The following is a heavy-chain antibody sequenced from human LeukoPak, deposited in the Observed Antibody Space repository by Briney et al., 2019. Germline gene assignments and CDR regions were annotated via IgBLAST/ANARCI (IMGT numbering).Heavy chain of an antibody. V-gene: IGHV4-39*01. CDR1: GGSISSSSYY. CDR3: TRHDYSNYRVKWIDS. CDR2: NYYSGST. J-gene: IGHJ5*01. D-gene: IGHD4-11*01. Sequence: SETLSLTCTVSGGSISSSSYYWGWIRQPPGKGLEWIGSNYYSGSTYYNPSLKSRVTISVDTSKNQFSLKLSSVTAADTAVYYCTRHDYSNYRVKWIDSWGQGTLVTVSS.